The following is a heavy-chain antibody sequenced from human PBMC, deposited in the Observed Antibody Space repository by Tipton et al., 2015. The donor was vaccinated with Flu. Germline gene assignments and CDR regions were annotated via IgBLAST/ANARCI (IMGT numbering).Heavy chain of an antibody. J-gene: IGHJ5*02. V-gene: IGHV4-39*07. CDR1: GDSIRSSNYY. CDR2: TFHSGNT. D-gene: IGHD4-11*01. CDR3: ARRDYSNYVSEPNSWFDP. Sequence: PGLVKPSETLSLTCGFSGDSIRSSNYYWGWIRQPPGKGLEWIGNTFHSGNTYLNPSLKSRVTISIDTSKNQFSLKLSSVTAADTAVYYCARRDYSNYVSEPNSWFDPWGTGALVTVYS.